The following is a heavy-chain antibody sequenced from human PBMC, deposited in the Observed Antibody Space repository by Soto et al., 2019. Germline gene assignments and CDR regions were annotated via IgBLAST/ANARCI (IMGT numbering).Heavy chain of an antibody. CDR1: GGSFSGYY. Sequence: PSETLSLTCAVYGGSFSGYYWSWIRQPPGKGLEWIGEINHSGRTNYNPSLKSRVTISVDTSKNQFSLKLSSVTAADTAVYYCAREKGTYYYDSSGYLFDYWGQGTLVTVSS. J-gene: IGHJ4*02. D-gene: IGHD3-22*01. CDR3: AREKGTYYYDSSGYLFDY. V-gene: IGHV4-34*01. CDR2: INHSGRT.